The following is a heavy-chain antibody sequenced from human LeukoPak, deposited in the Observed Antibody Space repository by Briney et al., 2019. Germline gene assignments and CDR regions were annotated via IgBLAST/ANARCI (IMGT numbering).Heavy chain of an antibody. CDR1: GGSISSYY. J-gene: IGHJ6*03. CDR2: IYYSGSA. D-gene: IGHD1-1*01. Sequence: SETLSLTCTVSGGSISSYYWSWIRQPPGKGLEWIGYIYYSGSANYNPSLKSRVTISVDTSKNQFSLKLSSVTAADTAVYYCARGRSTTPYYYYYYYMDVWGKGTTVTVSS. V-gene: IGHV4-59*12. CDR3: ARGRSTTPYYYYYYYMDV.